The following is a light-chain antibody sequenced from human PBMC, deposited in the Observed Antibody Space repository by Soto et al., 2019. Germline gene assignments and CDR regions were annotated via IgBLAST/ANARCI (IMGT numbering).Light chain of an antibody. Sequence: ETVLTQSPGTLSLSPGERATLSCRASQSVTNSYLAWFQQKPGQAPRLLIFGALSRATGIPDRFSGSGSGTDFTLTISRLEPEDFAVYYCQQYAXSXWTFXQGT. CDR1: QSVTNSY. V-gene: IGKV3-20*01. CDR3: QQYAXSXWT. CDR2: GAL. J-gene: IGKJ1*01.